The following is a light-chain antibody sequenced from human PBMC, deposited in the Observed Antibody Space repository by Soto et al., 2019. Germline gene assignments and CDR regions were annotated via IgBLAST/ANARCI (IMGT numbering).Light chain of an antibody. CDR2: DDN. J-gene: IGLJ1*01. CDR1: SSNLAYNS. V-gene: IGLV1-51*01. CDR3: GAWDDSLNVYA. Sequence: QSVLTQPPSVSAAPGQDVTISCSGSSSNLAYNSLSWYQQLPGTAPKLLIYDDNKRPSGIPARFSGSKSGTSATLGITGLETGDEADYYCGAWDDSLNVYAFGSGTTVTVL.